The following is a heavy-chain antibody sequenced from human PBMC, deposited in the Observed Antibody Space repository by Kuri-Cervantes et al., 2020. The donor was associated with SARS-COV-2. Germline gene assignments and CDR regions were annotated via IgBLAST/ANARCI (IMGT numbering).Heavy chain of an antibody. V-gene: IGHV4-61*05. CDR3: ASPNVYYYYGMDV. J-gene: IGHJ6*02. CDR1: GGSISSSSYY. Sequence: SETLSLTCTVSGGSISSSSYYWSWIRQPPGKGLEWIGEINHSGSTNYNPSLKSRVTISVDTSKNQFSLKLSSVTAADTAVYYCASPNVYYYYGMDVWGQGTTVTVSS. CDR2: INHSGST.